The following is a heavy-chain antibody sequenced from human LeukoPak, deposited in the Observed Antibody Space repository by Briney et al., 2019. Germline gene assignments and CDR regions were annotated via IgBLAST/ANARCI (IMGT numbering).Heavy chain of an antibody. CDR1: GFIFSDYY. CDR3: ARAGYSTGWPIDY. Sequence: GGSLRLSCAAFGFIFSDYYMSWIRQAPGKGLEWVSYISTSSGYTNYADSVKGRFTISRDNAKSSLYLQMHSLRAEDTAVYYCARAGYSTGWPIDYWGQGTLVTVSS. V-gene: IGHV3-11*06. CDR2: ISTSSGYT. D-gene: IGHD6-25*01. J-gene: IGHJ4*02.